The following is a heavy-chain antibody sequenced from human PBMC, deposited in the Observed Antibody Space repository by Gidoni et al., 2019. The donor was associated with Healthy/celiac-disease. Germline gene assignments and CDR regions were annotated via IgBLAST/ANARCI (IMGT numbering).Heavy chain of an antibody. CDR2: ISSSGSTI. J-gene: IGHJ6*03. D-gene: IGHD5-18*01. Sequence: EVQLVESGGGLVKPGGSLRLSCAASGFTFSSYELNWVRQAPGKGLEWVSYISSSGSTIYYADSVKGRFTISRDNAKNSLYLQMNSLRAEDTAVYYCAREGQLWGYYYMDVWGKGTTVTVSS. CDR3: AREGQLWGYYYMDV. CDR1: GFTFSSYE. V-gene: IGHV3-48*03.